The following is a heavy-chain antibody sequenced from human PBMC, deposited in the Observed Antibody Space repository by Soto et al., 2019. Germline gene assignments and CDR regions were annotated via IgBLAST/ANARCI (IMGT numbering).Heavy chain of an antibody. Sequence: QVQLVQSGAEVKKPGASVKVSCKASGYTFTSYAMHWVRQAPGQRLEWMGWINAGNGNTKYSQKFRGGVTITRDTAASTAYMELSSLRSEDTAVYYCARFRPPLRAFDIWGQGTMVTVSS. CDR2: INAGNGNT. CDR3: ARFRPPLRAFDI. V-gene: IGHV1-3*01. CDR1: GYTFTSYA. J-gene: IGHJ3*02.